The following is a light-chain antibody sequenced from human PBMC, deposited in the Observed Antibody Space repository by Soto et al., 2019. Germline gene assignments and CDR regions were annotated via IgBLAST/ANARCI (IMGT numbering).Light chain of an antibody. CDR3: QQRSNWPLT. J-gene: IGKJ1*01. V-gene: IGKV3-11*01. Sequence: EIVLTQSPATLSLSPGERATLSCRASQSVGSFLAWYQQKPGQAPRLLIYDAFNRATGIPARFSGSGSGTDFTLTISSLEPDDFAVYYCQQRSNWPLTFGRGTKVE. CDR1: QSVGSF. CDR2: DAF.